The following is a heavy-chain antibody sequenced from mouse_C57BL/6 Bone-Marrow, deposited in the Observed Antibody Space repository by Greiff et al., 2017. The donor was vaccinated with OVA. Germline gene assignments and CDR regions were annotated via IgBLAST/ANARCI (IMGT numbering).Heavy chain of an antibody. V-gene: IGHV8-12*01. D-gene: IGHD1-1*01. CDR1: GFSLSTSGMG. CDR2: IYWDDDK. Sequence: QVQLKESGPGILQSSQTLSLTCSFSGFSLSTSGMGVSWIRQPSGKGLEWLAHIYWDDDKRYNPSLKSRLTISKDTSRNQVFLKSTSVDTADTATYYCARREGDGHYYAMDYWGQGTSVTVSS. CDR3: ARREGDGHYYAMDY. J-gene: IGHJ4*01.